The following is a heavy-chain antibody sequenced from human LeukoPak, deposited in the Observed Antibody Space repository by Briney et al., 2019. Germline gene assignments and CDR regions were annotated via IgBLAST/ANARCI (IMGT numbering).Heavy chain of an antibody. D-gene: IGHD3-10*01. V-gene: IGHV3-74*01. Sequence: GVSLRLSCAASGSTFSSYWMHWVRQAPGKGLVWVSRVKSDGSDTIYADSVKGRFTISRDNAKNTLYLQMDSLRAEDTAVYYCTTGIGNYYYYWGQGTLVTVAS. CDR3: TTGIGNYYYY. CDR2: VKSDGSDT. CDR1: GSTFSSYW. J-gene: IGHJ4*02.